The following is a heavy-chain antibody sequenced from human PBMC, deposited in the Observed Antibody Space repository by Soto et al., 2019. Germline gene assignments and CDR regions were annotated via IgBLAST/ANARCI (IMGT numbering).Heavy chain of an antibody. Sequence: QVQLVESGGGVVQPGRSLRLYCAASGFTFSSYGMHWVRQAPGKGLEWVAVIWYDGSNKYYADSVKGRFTISRDNSKNTLYLQMNSLRAEDTAVYYCARHQTAPDYWGQGTLVTVSS. CDR3: ARHQTAPDY. V-gene: IGHV3-33*01. CDR2: IWYDGSNK. J-gene: IGHJ4*02. D-gene: IGHD2-21*02. CDR1: GFTFSSYG.